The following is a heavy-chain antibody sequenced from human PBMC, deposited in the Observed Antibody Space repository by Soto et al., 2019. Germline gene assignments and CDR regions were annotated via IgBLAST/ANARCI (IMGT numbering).Heavy chain of an antibody. CDR1: GGSISSYY. V-gene: IGHV4-4*07. D-gene: IGHD3-22*01. CDR2: IYTSGST. J-gene: IGHJ4*02. Sequence: KASETLSLTCTVSGGSISSYYWSWIRQPAGKGLEWIGRIYTSGSTNYNPSLKSRVTMSVDTSKNQFSLKLSSVTAADTAVYYCARMVDYYDSSGRDYWGQGTLVTVSS. CDR3: ARMVDYYDSSGRDY.